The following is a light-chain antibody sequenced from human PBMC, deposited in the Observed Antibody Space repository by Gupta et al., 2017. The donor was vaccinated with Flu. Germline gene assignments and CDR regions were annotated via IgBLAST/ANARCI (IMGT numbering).Light chain of an antibody. CDR3: YSFGSGFYV. CDR2: DVM. J-gene: IGLJ1*01. CDR1: SSGIDRYNY. V-gene: IGLV2-11*02. Sequence: QSVTVSCTGTSSGIDRYNYGSWYQQRQGTAPKLKMYDVMKRPAGVPDRVSGSETGNTVTMTISGVQAEDESDYYCYSFGSGFYVFGTGTKVTVL.